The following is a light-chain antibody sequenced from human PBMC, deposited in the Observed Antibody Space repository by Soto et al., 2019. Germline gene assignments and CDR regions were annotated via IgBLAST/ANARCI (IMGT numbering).Light chain of an antibody. V-gene: IGLV2-14*01. J-gene: IGLJ1*01. CDR3: SSYTGSNLGV. CDR2: EVS. CDR1: SSDVGGYNY. Sequence: QSALTQPASVSGSPGQSITISCTGTSSDVGGYNYVSWYQQHPGKAPTLMISEVSNRPSGVSNRFSGSKSGNTAYLTISGLQAEDEADYYCSSYTGSNLGVFGTGTKVTVL.